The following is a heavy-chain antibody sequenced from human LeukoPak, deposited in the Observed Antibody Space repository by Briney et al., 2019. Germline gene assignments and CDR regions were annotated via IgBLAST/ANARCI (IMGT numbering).Heavy chain of an antibody. CDR3: AKDASGYEFDY. D-gene: IGHD5-12*01. CDR1: GVTFSSYG. J-gene: IGHJ4*02. V-gene: IGHV3-30*02. CDR2: IWYDGSNK. Sequence: PGGTLRLSCAASGVTFSSYGMHWVRQAPGKGLEWVAFIWYDGSNKYNPDSVRGRSTFSRDTSKNTLHLQLTSLRAEHTAAFYCAKDASGYEFDYWGQGTLVTVSS.